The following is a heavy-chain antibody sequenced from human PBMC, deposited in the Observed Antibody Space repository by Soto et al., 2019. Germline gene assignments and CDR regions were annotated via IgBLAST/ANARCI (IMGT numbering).Heavy chain of an antibody. V-gene: IGHV3-30*19. CDR2: TSYDGSGK. CDR3: ARWGTSGGLDV. D-gene: IGHD3-16*01. Sequence: QVELVESGGGVVQPGTSLRLSCVGSGFTFRSYVIHWVRQAPGKGLEWVALTSYDGSGKYYGDSVRGRFPISRDNSMNTVDLQMDSLRHEDTALYYCARWGTSGGLDVWGQGTLVSVSS. J-gene: IGHJ1*01. CDR1: GFTFRSYV.